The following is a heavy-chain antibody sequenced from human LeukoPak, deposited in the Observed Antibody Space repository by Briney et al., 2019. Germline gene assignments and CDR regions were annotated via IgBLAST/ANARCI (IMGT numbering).Heavy chain of an antibody. V-gene: IGHV3-30*04. Sequence: PGGSLRLSCVASVFNFMSYSMQWVRQAPVKGLQWVAAISYDGSNIYYGDSVKGRFTISRDNSKNTLYLQMNNLRTEDTAVYYCARIPLDGHWYFDLWGRGTLVTVSS. D-gene: IGHD5-24*01. CDR3: ARIPLDGHWYFDL. CDR1: VFNFMSYS. CDR2: ISYDGSNI. J-gene: IGHJ2*01.